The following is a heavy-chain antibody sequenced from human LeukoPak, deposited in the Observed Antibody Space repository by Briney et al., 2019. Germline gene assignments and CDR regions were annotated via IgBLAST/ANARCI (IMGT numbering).Heavy chain of an antibody. Sequence: ASVKVSCKTSGYRFTSYDISWARQATGQGLQWMGRMTPSIGSAEYAQRFQGRVTLTRDTASGTAYLELRSLSADDTAIYYCAREGPLFVLDYWGQGTRVAVSS. CDR3: AREGPLFVLDY. CDR1: GYRFTSYD. J-gene: IGHJ4*02. D-gene: IGHD6-6*01. CDR2: MTPSIGSA. V-gene: IGHV1-8*01.